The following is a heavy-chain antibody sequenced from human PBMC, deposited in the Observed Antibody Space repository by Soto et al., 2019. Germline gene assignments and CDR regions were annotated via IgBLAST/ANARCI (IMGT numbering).Heavy chain of an antibody. Sequence: GGSLRLTCEASGFTFSSYAMHWVRHAPGKALEWVAVISYDGSNKYDADSVKGRFTISSDNSNNTLYLQMNSLRAEDTAVYYCARDRYSSSWSYYYYYYGMDVWGQGTTVTAP. CDR1: GFTFSSYA. CDR3: ARDRYSSSWSYYYYYYGMDV. V-gene: IGHV3-30-3*01. D-gene: IGHD6-13*01. J-gene: IGHJ6*02. CDR2: ISYDGSNK.